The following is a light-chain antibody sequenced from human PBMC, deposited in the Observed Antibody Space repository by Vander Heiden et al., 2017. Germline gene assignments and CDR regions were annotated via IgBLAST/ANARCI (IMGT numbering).Light chain of an antibody. J-gene: IGKJ4*01. Sequence: DIAFTQSPATLSLPPGERATLSCRASQSVSSYLAWYQQKPGQAPRLLIYDASNRATGIPARFSGSGSGTDFTLTISSLEPEDFAVYYCQQRSNWPLTFGGGTKVEIK. V-gene: IGKV3-11*01. CDR3: QQRSNWPLT. CDR1: QSVSSY. CDR2: DAS.